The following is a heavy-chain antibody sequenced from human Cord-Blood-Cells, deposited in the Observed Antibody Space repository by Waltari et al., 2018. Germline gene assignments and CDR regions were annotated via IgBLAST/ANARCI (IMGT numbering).Heavy chain of an antibody. J-gene: IGHJ3*02. Sequence: QVQLVQSGAEVKKPGASVKVSCKASGYTFTGYYMHWVRQAPGQGLEWMGWINPNSGGTNYAQKVQGRVTMTRDTSISTAYMELSRLRSDDTAVYYCARARRFLEWPPDAFDIWGQGTMVTVSS. CDR3: ARARRFLEWPPDAFDI. V-gene: IGHV1-2*02. D-gene: IGHD3-3*01. CDR2: INPNSGGT. CDR1: GYTFTGYY.